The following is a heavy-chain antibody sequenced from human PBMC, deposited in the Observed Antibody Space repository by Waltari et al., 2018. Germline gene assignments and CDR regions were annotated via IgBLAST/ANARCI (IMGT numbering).Heavy chain of an antibody. D-gene: IGHD3-3*01. CDR2: IIPIFGTA. Sequence: QVQLVQSGAEVKKPGSSVTVSCKASGGTFSSYAISWVRQAPGQGLEWMGGIIPIFGTANYAQKFQGRVTITADEATSTAYRELSSLRSEDTAVYYCARGRTGDFWSGYYKAYFDYWGQGTLVTVSS. V-gene: IGHV1-69*01. J-gene: IGHJ4*02. CDR1: GGTFSSYA. CDR3: ARGRTGDFWSGYYKAYFDY.